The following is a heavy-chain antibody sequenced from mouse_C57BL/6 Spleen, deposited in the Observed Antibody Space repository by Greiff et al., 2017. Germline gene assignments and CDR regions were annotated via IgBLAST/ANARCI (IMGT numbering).Heavy chain of an antibody. V-gene: IGHV14-1*01. CDR3: TTGYYGSTWFAY. CDR2: IDPEDGDT. J-gene: IGHJ3*01. CDR1: GFNIKDYY. Sequence: EVKLQQSGAELVRPGASVKLSCTASGFNIKDYYMHWVKQRPEQGLEWIGRIDPEDGDTEYAPKFQGKATMTADTSSNTAYLQLSSLTSEDTAVYYCTTGYYGSTWFAYWGQGTLVTVSA. D-gene: IGHD1-1*01.